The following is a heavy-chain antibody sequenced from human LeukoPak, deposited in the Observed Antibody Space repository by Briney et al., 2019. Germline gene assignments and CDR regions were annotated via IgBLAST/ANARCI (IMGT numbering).Heavy chain of an antibody. CDR2: ISAYNGNT. D-gene: IGHD6-13*01. Sequence: ASVKVSCKASGYTFTSYGISWVRQAPGQGLEWMGWISAYNGNTNYAQKLQGRVTMTTDTSTSTAYMELRSLRSDDTAVYYCARVLYSSSWPYYYYYYYMDVWGKGTTVTVSS. J-gene: IGHJ6*03. CDR1: GYTFTSYG. CDR3: ARVLYSSSWPYYYYYYYMDV. V-gene: IGHV1-18*01.